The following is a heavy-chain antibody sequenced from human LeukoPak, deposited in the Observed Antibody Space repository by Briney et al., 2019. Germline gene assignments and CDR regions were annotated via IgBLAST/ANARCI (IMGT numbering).Heavy chain of an antibody. CDR3: ARVKGGYSYAGMDV. Sequence: RASVKVSCKASGYTFTGYYMHWVRQAPGQGLEWMGWINPNSGGTNYAQKFQGRVTMTRDTSISTAYMELGRLRSDDTAVYYCARVKGGYSYAGMDVWGKGTTVTVSS. CDR1: GYTFTGYY. V-gene: IGHV1-2*02. D-gene: IGHD5-18*01. CDR2: INPNSGGT. J-gene: IGHJ6*03.